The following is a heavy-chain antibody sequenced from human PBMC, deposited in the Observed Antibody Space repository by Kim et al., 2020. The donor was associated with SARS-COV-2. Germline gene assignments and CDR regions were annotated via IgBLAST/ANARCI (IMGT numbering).Heavy chain of an antibody. V-gene: IGHV3-23*01. CDR2: ISGSGGST. CDR3: AKKPIAVAGRAYYFDY. D-gene: IGHD6-13*01. J-gene: IGHJ4*02. CDR1: GFTFSSYA. Sequence: GGSLRLSCAASGFTFSSYAMSWVRQAPGKGLEWVSAISGSGGSTYYADSVQGRFIISRDYSKNTLYLQMNSLRAEDTAVYNCAKKPIAVAGRAYYFDYGGQGTLVTVSS.